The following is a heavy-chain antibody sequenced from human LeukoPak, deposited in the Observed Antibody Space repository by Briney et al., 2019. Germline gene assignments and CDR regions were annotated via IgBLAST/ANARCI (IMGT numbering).Heavy chain of an antibody. CDR2: IWYDGRNK. V-gene: IGHV3-33*01. J-gene: IGHJ3*02. CDR3: ARVNRGDAFDI. Sequence: PGRSLRLSCAASGFTFSSYGMHWVRQAPDNGLEWVAVIWYDGRNKFYADSLKGRFTISRDNSKNTLYLQMNSLRAEDTAVYYCARVNRGDAFDIWGQGTLVTVSS. D-gene: IGHD3-16*02. CDR1: GFTFSSYG.